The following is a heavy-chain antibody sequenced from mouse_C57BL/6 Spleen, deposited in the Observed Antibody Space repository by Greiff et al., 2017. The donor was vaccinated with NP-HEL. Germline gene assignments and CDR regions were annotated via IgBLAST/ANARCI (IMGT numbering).Heavy chain of an antibody. CDR1: GYTFTSYW. Sequence: QVQLKQPGAELVKPGASVKMSCKASGYTFTSYWITWVKQRPGQGLEWIGDIYPGSGSTNYNEKFKSKATLTVDTSSSTAYMQLSSLTSEDSAVYYCARWDYDVGAMDYWGQGTSVTVSS. J-gene: IGHJ4*01. D-gene: IGHD2-4*01. CDR3: ARWDYDVGAMDY. CDR2: IYPGSGST. V-gene: IGHV1-55*01.